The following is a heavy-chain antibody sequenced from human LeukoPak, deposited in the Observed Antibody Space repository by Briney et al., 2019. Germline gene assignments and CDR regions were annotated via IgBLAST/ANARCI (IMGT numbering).Heavy chain of an antibody. CDR1: GFTFSSYG. D-gene: IGHD6-13*01. V-gene: IGHV3-30*18. CDR2: ISYDGSNK. CDR3: AKTLYSSSWHSSYYYYYYGMDV. Sequence: GGSLRLSCAASGFTFSSYGMHWGRQAPGKGLEWVAVISYDGSNKYYADSVKGRFTISRDNSKNTLYLQMNSLRAEDTAVYYCAKTLYSSSWHSSYYYYYYGMDVWGQGTTVTVSS. J-gene: IGHJ6*02.